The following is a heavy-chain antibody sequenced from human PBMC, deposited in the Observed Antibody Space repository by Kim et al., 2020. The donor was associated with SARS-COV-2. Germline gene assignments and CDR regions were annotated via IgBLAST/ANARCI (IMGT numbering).Heavy chain of an antibody. J-gene: IGHJ4*02. Sequence: GGSLRLSCAASGFTVSSNYMSWVRQAPGKGLEWVSVIYSGGSTYYADSVKGRFTISRDNSKNTLYLQMNSLRAEDTAVYYCAASVSAPRGFNYYYDSSGYYCDYWGQGTLVTVSS. CDR2: IYSGGST. V-gene: IGHV3-53*01. CDR3: AASVSAPRGFNYYYDSSGYYCDY. CDR1: GFTVSSNY. D-gene: IGHD3-22*01.